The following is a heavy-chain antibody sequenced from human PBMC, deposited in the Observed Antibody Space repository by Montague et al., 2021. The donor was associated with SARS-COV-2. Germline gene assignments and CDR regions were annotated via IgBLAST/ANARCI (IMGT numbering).Heavy chain of an antibody. D-gene: IGHD3-22*01. Sequence: SETLSLTCTVSGGSISSSSYYWGWIRQPPGKGLEWIGSIYYSGSTYYNPSLKSRVTISLDTSKNQISLRLTSVTAADTAVYYCARATLGITMIVVVMTAIDYYFDYWGQGTLVTVSS. V-gene: IGHV4-39*07. CDR2: IYYSGST. CDR3: ARATLGITMIVVVMTAIDYYFDY. CDR1: GGSISSSSYY. J-gene: IGHJ4*02.